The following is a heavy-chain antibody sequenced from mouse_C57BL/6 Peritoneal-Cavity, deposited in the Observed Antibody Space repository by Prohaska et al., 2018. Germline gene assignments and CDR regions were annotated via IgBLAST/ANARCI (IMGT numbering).Heavy chain of an antibody. Sequence: APGKGLEWIGEINPYSNTINYAPSLKDKFIISRDNAKNTLYLQMSKVRSEDTALYYCARLLGDYWGQGTSVTVSS. CDR3: ARLLGDY. J-gene: IGHJ4*01. CDR2: INPYSNTI. V-gene: IGHV4-1*01.